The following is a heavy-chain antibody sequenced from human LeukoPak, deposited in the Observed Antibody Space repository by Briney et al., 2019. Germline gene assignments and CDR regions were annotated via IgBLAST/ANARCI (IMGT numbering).Heavy chain of an antibody. CDR1: GFTFSDYY. CDR3: ARGARLHYGDPRARAFDI. Sequence: GGSLRLSCAASGFTFSDYYMSWIRQAPGKGLEWVSYISSSGSTIYYADSVKGRFTISRDNAKNSLYLQMNSLRAEDTAVYYCARGARLHYGDPRARAFDIWGQGTMVTVSS. CDR2: ISSSGSTI. V-gene: IGHV3-11*01. J-gene: IGHJ3*02. D-gene: IGHD4-17*01.